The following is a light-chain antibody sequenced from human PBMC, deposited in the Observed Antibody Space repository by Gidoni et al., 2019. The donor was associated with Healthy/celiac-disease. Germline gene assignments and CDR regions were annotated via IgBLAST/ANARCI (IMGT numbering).Light chain of an antibody. V-gene: IGKV3-11*01. CDR2: DAS. CDR3: QQRSNWPPALT. Sequence: EIVLTQSPATLSLSPGERATLSCRASQSVSSYLACYQQKPGQAPRLLIYDASNRATGIPARFSGSGSGTDFTLTISSLEPEDFAVYYCQQRSNWPPALTFGGGTKVEIK. CDR1: QSVSSY. J-gene: IGKJ4*01.